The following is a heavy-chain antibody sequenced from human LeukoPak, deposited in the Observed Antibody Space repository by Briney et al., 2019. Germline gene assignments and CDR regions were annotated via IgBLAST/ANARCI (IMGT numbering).Heavy chain of an antibody. D-gene: IGHD5-24*01. V-gene: IGHV4-4*07. CDR3: ARLVEMATVYWYFDL. J-gene: IGHJ2*01. CDR2: IYTSGST. CDR1: GGSISSYY. Sequence: SETLSLTCTVSGGSISSYYWSWIRQPPGKGLEWIGRIYTSGSTNYNPSLKSRVTMSVDTSKNQFSLKLSSVTAADTAVYYCARLVEMATVYWYFDLWGRGTLVTVSS.